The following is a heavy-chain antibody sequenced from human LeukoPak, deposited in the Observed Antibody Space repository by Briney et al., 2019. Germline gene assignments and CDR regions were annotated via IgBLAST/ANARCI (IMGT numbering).Heavy chain of an antibody. CDR3: AREHSSSWDQFDY. CDR1: GYTFSNYA. J-gene: IGHJ4*02. CDR2: FNPENGNT. V-gene: IGHV1-18*01. Sequence: GASVKVSCKASGYTFSNYAMNWVRQAPGQGLEWMGWFNPENGNTNYAQKVQGRVTMTADTSTSTSYMELRSLRSDDTAVYYCAREHSSSWDQFDYWGQGTLVTVSS. D-gene: IGHD6-13*01.